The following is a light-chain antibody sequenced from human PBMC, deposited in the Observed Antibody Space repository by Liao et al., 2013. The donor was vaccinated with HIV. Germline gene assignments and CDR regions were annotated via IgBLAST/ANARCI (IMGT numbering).Light chain of an antibody. CDR3: QAWDSSTVV. Sequence: SYVLTQPPSVSVAPGKTARITCGGNNIGSKSVHWYQQRPGQAPVLVIYYDSDRPSGIPERFSGSNSGHTATLTISRAEAGDEADYYCQAWDSSTVVFGGGTKLTVL. J-gene: IGLJ3*02. CDR1: NIGSKS. CDR2: YDS. V-gene: IGLV3-21*01.